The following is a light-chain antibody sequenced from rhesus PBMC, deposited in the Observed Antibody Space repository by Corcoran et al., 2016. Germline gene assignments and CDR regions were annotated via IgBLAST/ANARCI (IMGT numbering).Light chain of an antibody. CDR3: QQHDSYPPT. J-gene: IGKJ1*01. CDR1: QGIANY. CDR2: TAS. V-gene: IGKV1S14*01. Sequence: DIQMTQSPSSLSASVGDTVTITCRASQGIANYLDWSQQQPGKSTKPLIYTASNLESGVPSRFHGSGSGTDFTLTISSLQPEEFAIYYCQQHDSYPPTFGKGTKVEIK.